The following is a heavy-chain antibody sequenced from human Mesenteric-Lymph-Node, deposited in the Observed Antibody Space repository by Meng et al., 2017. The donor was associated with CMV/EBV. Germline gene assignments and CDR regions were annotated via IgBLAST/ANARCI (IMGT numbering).Heavy chain of an antibody. J-gene: IGHJ4*02. Sequence: GESLKISCQGSGYSFTTYWIGWVRQMPGKGLEWMGIIYPTDSDTRYSPSFQGQVTISADKSINTAYLQWSSLKASDTAIYYCARRSGSYEFDDWGQGTLVTVSS. V-gene: IGHV5-51*01. CDR1: GYSFTTYW. D-gene: IGHD1-26*01. CDR3: ARRSGSYEFDD. CDR2: IYPTDSDT.